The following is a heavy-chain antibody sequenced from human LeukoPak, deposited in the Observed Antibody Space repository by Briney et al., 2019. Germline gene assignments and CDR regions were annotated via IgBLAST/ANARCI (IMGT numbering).Heavy chain of an antibody. CDR2: ISGGGGST. CDR3: AKDANCGSGSSFEY. J-gene: IGHJ4*02. D-gene: IGHD3-10*01. Sequence: GGSLRLSCAASGFTFNNYAMSWVRQAPGTGLEWVSAISGGGGSTFSADSVKGRFTISRDNSKNTLFLQMNSLRAEDTAVYYCAKDANCGSGSSFEYWGQGTLVTVSS. CDR1: GFTFNNYA. V-gene: IGHV3-23*01.